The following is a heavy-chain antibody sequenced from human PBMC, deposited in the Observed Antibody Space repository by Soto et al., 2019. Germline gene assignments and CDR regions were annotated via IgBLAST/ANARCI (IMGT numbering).Heavy chain of an antibody. CDR1: GFTFSSYA. CDR2: ISTSGGST. Sequence: VQLLESGGGLVQPGGSLRLSCAASGFTFSSYAMSWVRQAPGKGLEWVSSISTSGGSTYYADSVKGRFTISRDNXXXXXXXXXXXXXXXXTXVYYCSLSDRYYGMDVWGLGTTVTVSS. CDR3: SLSDRYYGMDV. J-gene: IGHJ6*02. D-gene: IGHD3-10*01. V-gene: IGHV3-23*01.